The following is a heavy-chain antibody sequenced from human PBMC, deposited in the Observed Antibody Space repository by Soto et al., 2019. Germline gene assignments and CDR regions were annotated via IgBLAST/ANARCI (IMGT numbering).Heavy chain of an antibody. CDR2: ISGPGGST. CDR3: ARVPSSSGRAHFDY. J-gene: IGHJ4*02. Sequence: GGSLRLSCAASGFTFSDFAMNWVRQAPGKGPEWVSAISGPGGSTYYADSVKGRFTISRDNSKNTLYLQMNSLRAEDTAVYYCARVPSSSGRAHFDYWGQGTLVTVSS. V-gene: IGHV3-23*01. D-gene: IGHD2-15*01. CDR1: GFTFSDFA.